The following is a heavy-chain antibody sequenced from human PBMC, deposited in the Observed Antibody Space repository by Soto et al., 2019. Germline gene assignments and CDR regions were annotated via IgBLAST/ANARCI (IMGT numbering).Heavy chain of an antibody. CDR1: GGTFSSYA. D-gene: IGHD3-3*01. CDR2: IIPIFGTA. J-gene: IGHJ6*02. Sequence: ASVKVSCKASGGTFSSYAISWVRQAPGQGLEWMGGIIPIFGTANYAQKFQGRVTITADESTSTAYMGLSSLRSEDTAVYYCARAYYDFWSGYYAPYYYGMDVWGQGTTVTVSS. CDR3: ARAYYDFWSGYYAPYYYGMDV. V-gene: IGHV1-69*13.